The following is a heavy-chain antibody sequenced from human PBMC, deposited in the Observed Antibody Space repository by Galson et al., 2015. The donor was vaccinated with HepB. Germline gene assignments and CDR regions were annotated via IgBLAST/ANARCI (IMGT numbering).Heavy chain of an antibody. Sequence: SLRLSCAASGFTFNNAWMNWVRQAPGRGLEWVGRIRTKTDGGTTDYTAPVKGSFTISSDDSKNTLYLQMTSLKTEDTAVYSCTAQKLGRGAFDIWGQGTMVTVSS. CDR3: TAQKLGRGAFDI. CDR2: IRTKTDGGTT. D-gene: IGHD7-27*01. CDR1: GFTFNNAW. J-gene: IGHJ3*02. V-gene: IGHV3-15*01.